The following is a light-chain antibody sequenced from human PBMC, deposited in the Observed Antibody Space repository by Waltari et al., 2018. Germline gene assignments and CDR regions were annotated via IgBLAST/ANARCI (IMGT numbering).Light chain of an antibody. CDR2: EAS. V-gene: IGKV3-15*01. CDR1: QSVASN. Sequence: EVVMTQSPATLTLFPGERARLSCRASQSVASNLAWYQQKPGQAPRLLIYEASTRATGISARFRGSGSGTEFTLTISSLQSEDSAVYYCQQYNRWPPITFGQGTRLEIK. CDR3: QQYNRWPPIT. J-gene: IGKJ5*01.